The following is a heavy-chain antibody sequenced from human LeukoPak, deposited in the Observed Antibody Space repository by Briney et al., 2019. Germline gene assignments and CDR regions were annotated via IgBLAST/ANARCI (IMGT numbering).Heavy chain of an antibody. CDR1: GDPISSYY. CDR2: IYTSGST. D-gene: IGHD5-18*01. V-gene: IGHV4-4*07. J-gene: IGHJ4*02. Sequence: ETLSLTCTVCGDPISSYYWSWIRQPAGKGLECIGRIYTSGSTNYIPSLRSRVTISVDTSKNQFSLKLSSVTAADTAVYYCARLRGYSYGTIDYWGQGTLVTVSS. CDR3: ARLRGYSYGTIDY.